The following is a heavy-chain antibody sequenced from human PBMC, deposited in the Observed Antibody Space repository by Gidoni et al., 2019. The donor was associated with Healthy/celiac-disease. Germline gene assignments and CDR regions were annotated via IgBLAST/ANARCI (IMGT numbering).Heavy chain of an antibody. J-gene: IGHJ6*02. CDR1: GFTFSSYA. V-gene: IGHV3-23*01. CDR3: AKSDSSGWLPYYYYYGMDV. CDR2: ISGSGGST. D-gene: IGHD6-19*01. Sequence: EVQLLESGGGLVQPGGSLRLSCSASGFTFSSYAMSWVRQAPGKGLEWVSAISGSGGSTYYADSVKGRFTISRDNSKNTLYLQMNSRRAEDTAVYYCAKSDSSGWLPYYYYYGMDVWGQGTTVTVSS.